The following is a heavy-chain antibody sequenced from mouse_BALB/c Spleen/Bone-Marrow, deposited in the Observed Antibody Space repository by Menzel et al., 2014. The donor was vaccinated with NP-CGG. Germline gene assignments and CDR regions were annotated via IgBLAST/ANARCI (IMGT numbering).Heavy chain of an antibody. V-gene: IGHV5-6-4*01. CDR3: TREDTNWDFDY. CDR1: GFTFSSYT. Sequence: EVKLVESGGGLVKPGGSLKLSCAASGFTFSSYTMSWVRQTPEKRLEWVATISSGGSYTYYPDSVKGRFTIFRDNAKNTLYLQMSSLKSEDTAMYYCTREDTNWDFDYWGQGTTLTVSS. CDR2: ISSGGSYT. D-gene: IGHD4-1*01. J-gene: IGHJ2*01.